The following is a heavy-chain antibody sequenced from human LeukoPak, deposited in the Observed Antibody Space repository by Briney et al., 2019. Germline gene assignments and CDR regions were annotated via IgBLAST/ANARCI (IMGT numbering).Heavy chain of an antibody. Sequence: GESLKISCQGSGYSFPSYWIGWVRQMPGKGLEWMGIIFPGDSHTIYSPSFQGQVTISADKSISTAYLQWSRLKASDTATYYCARSITTYYYMDVWGKGTTVTVSS. J-gene: IGHJ6*03. CDR2: IFPGDSHT. CDR3: ARSITTYYYMDV. V-gene: IGHV5-51*01. D-gene: IGHD4-11*01. CDR1: GYSFPSYW.